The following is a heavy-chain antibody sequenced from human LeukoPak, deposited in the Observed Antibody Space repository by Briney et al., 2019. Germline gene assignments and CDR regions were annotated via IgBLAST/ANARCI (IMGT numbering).Heavy chain of an antibody. CDR3: AKGNTFGGAVYFFDY. J-gene: IGHJ4*02. V-gene: IGHV3-23*01. CDR2: IINSGGGS. D-gene: IGHD3-16*01. CDR1: GFTFSSYA. Sequence: GGSLRLSCAASGFTFSSYAMSWVRQAPGKGLEGVSGIINSGGGSYYADSVKGRFTISRDNSANTLYLQMNSLRAEDTALYYCAKGNTFGGAVYFFDYWGQGTLVTVSS.